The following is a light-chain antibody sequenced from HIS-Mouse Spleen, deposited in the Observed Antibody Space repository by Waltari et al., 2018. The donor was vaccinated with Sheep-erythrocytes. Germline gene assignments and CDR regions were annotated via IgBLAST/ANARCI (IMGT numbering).Light chain of an antibody. CDR1: RSDAGCSNY. V-gene: IGLV2-11*01. Sequence: QSALTQPRSVSGSPGPSVPISCPGTRSDAGCSNYFPWYQQHPGKAPKRMIYDVSKRPSGVPDRFSGSKSGNTASLTISGLQAEDEADYYCCSYAGSYTWVFGGGTKLAVL. J-gene: IGLJ3*02. CDR3: CSYAGSYTWV. CDR2: DVS.